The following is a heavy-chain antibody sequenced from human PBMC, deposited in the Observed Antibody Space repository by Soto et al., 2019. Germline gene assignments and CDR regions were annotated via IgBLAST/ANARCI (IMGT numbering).Heavy chain of an antibody. CDR3: ARQHDGVSVTPPIDY. J-gene: IGHJ4*02. CDR1: GGSISSANYF. D-gene: IGHD2-8*01. V-gene: IGHV4-39*01. CDR2: IYYTGST. Sequence: QVQLQESGPGLVQPSETLSLTCTVSGGSISSANYFWGWIRQPPGKGLEWIGSIYYTGSTFYNPSPKGRVTISVDRSQNQFSLKLSSVTAADPAVYYCARQHDGVSVTPPIDYWGQGTLVTVSS.